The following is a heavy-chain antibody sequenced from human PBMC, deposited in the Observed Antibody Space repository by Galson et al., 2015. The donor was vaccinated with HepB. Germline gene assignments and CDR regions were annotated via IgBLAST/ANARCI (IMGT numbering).Heavy chain of an antibody. Sequence: SETLSLTCTVSGGSISSSSYYWGWIRQPPGKGLEWIGSIYYSGSTYYNPSLKSRVTISVDTSKNQFSLKLSSVTAADTAVYYCARQPRLGGSYSDYWGQGTLVTVSS. D-gene: IGHD1-26*01. J-gene: IGHJ4*02. V-gene: IGHV4-39*01. CDR3: ARQPRLGGSYSDY. CDR2: IYYSGST. CDR1: GGSISSSSYY.